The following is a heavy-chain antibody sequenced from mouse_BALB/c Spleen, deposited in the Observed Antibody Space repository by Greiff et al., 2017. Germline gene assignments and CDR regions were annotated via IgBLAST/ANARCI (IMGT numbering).Heavy chain of an antibody. D-gene: IGHD2-14*01. J-gene: IGHJ4*01. V-gene: IGHV1-67*01. CDR2: ISIYYDNT. Sequence: QVQLKESGPELVRPGESVKISCKGSGYTFTDYAMHWVKQSHAKSLEWIGVISIYYDNTNYNQKFKGKATMTVDKSSSTAYMELARLTSEDSAIYYCARGGYAYAMDYWGQGTSVTVSS. CDR3: ARGGYAYAMDY. CDR1: GYTFTDYA.